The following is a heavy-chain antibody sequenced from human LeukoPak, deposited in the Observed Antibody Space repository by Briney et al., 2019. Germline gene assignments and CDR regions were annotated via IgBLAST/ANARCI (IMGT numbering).Heavy chain of an antibody. V-gene: IGHV1-69*13. J-gene: IGHJ4*02. CDR2: IIPIFTTA. CDR1: VGTFSSYG. D-gene: IGHD3-10*01. CDR3: ARVGGSGSYTSHYFDY. Sequence: GASVKVSCKASVGTFSSYGISWVRQAPGQGLEWMGGIIPIFTTANHAQKFQGRVTITADESTSKAYMELSSLRSEDTAVYYCARVGGSGSYTSHYFDYWGQGTLVTVSS.